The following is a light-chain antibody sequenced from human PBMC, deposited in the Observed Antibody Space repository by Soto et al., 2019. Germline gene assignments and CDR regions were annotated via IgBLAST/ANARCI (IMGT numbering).Light chain of an antibody. Sequence: QSVLTQPPSASGTPGQRVTISCSGSSSNIGSNNVNWYQQLPGTAPKLLIYSYDQRPSGVPDRFSGSKSGTSASLAISGLRSEDEADYYCAAWDDRLNGVVFGGGTKLTVL. CDR2: SYD. CDR3: AAWDDRLNGVV. V-gene: IGLV1-44*01. J-gene: IGLJ2*01. CDR1: SSNIGSNN.